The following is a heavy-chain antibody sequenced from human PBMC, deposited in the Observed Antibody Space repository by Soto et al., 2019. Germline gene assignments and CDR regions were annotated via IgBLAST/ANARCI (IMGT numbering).Heavy chain of an antibody. J-gene: IGHJ4*02. CDR1: GFTFSDYY. D-gene: IGHD3-22*01. CDR3: ARVSTSSGFSPTYYLDF. CDR2: TSSRGGTI. Sequence: LRLSCTASGFTFSDYYMTWIRQAPGKGLQWVSYTSSRGGTIYYTDSVKGRFTISRDNAKNSLYLQMNSLRVEDTAVYFCARVSTSSGFSPTYYLDFWGQGTLVTVSS. V-gene: IGHV3-11*01.